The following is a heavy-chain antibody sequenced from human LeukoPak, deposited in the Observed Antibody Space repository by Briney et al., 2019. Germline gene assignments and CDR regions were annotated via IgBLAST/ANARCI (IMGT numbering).Heavy chain of an antibody. CDR3: AKDHKNFKWPFDY. J-gene: IGHJ4*02. Sequence: GGSLRLSCAASGLTFSSYAMSWVRPAPGKGLEWVSAISGSGGSTYYADSVKGRFTISRDNSKNTLYLQMNSLRAEDTAVYYCAKDHKNFKWPFDYWGQGTLVTVSS. CDR2: ISGSGGST. V-gene: IGHV3-23*01. D-gene: IGHD5-12*01. CDR1: GLTFSSYA.